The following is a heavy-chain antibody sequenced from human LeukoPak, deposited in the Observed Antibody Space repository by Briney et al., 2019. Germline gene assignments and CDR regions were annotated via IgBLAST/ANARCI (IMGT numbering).Heavy chain of an antibody. J-gene: IGHJ1*01. CDR2: IHFSGSI. D-gene: IGHD1-26*01. V-gene: IGHV4-31*02. CDR1: GASISGTSYY. CDR3: AAGSDSDKGGEY. Sequence: SETLSLTCDVSGASISGTSYYWTWTRQHPGEGLEWLGFIHFSGSIYYNPSLSSRLIISADTSKNQMSLKLSSVTAADTAEYYCAAGSDSDKGGEYWGQGTQVIVSS.